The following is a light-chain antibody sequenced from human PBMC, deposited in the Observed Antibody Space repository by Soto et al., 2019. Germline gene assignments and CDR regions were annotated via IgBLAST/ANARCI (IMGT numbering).Light chain of an antibody. J-gene: IGLJ2*01. CDR2: EGN. Sequence: QSALTQPASVSGSPGQSITISCTGTSSDVGSYNLVSWYQHHPGKAHKLMIFEGNKRPLGVSNRFSGSKSGNTASLTISGLQAEEEADYYCSSSATSSTFVVFGGGTKLTVL. CDR3: SSSATSSTFVV. V-gene: IGLV2-23*03. CDR1: SSDVGSYNL.